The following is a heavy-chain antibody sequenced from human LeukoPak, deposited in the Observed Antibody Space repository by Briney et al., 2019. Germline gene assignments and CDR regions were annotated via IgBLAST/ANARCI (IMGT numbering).Heavy chain of an antibody. V-gene: IGHV3-30-3*01. D-gene: IGHD5-18*01. CDR3: ARRRGSSYGPFDY. J-gene: IGHJ4*02. CDR1: GFTFSSYA. CDR2: ISYDGSNK. Sequence: GRSLRLSCAASGFTFSSYAMHWVRQAPGKGLEWVAVISYDGSNKYYADSVKGRFTISRDNSKNTLYLQMNSLRAEDTALYHCARRRGSSYGPFDYWGQGTLVIVSS.